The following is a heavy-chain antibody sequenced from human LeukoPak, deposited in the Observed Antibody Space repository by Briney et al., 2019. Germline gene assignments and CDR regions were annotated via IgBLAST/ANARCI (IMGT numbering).Heavy chain of an antibody. Sequence: SETLSLTCAVYGGSFSGYYWSWIRQPPGKGLEWIGEINHSGSTNYNPSLKSRVTISVDTSKNQFSLKLSSVTAADTAVYYCAREGYSYGSLDYWGQGTLSPSPQ. CDR2: INHSGST. D-gene: IGHD5-18*01. CDR3: AREGYSYGSLDY. J-gene: IGHJ4*02. V-gene: IGHV4-34*01. CDR1: GGSFSGYY.